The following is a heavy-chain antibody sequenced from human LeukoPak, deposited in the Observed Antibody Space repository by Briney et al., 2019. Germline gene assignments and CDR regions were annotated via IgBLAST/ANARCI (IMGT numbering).Heavy chain of an antibody. CDR3: ARDTYGSGSYFPV. CDR1: GFTFSSHW. Sequence: PGGSLRLSCADSGFTFSSHWMSWVRQAPGKGLEWVANIKQDGSEIYYLDSVKGRFTISRDNAKNSLYLQMNSLRAEDSAVYYCARDTYGSGSYFPVWGQGTLVTVSS. D-gene: IGHD3-10*01. CDR2: IKQDGSEI. J-gene: IGHJ4*02. V-gene: IGHV3-7*03.